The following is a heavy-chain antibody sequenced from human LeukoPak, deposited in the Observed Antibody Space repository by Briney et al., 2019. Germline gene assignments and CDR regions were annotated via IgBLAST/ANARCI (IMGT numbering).Heavy chain of an antibody. CDR2: ISNGGSYI. Sequence: GGSLRLSCEASGFIFSDYNMNWVRQAPGKGLEWVSSISNGGSYIYYADSLKGRFTISRDNAKNSLYLQMNSLRTEDTAVYYCVRDIPKVNQFDFWGQGTLVTVSS. V-gene: IGHV3-21*01. CDR3: VRDIPKVNQFDF. CDR1: GFIFSDYN. J-gene: IGHJ4*02. D-gene: IGHD3-22*01.